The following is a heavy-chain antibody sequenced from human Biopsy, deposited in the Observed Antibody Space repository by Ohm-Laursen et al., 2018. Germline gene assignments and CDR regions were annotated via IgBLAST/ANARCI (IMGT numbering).Heavy chain of an antibody. J-gene: IGHJ6*02. Sequence: TLSLTWTVSGDSVTKYYWSWIRQPPGKGLEWIGHIYYSVMTNYNPSLQSRVSISVDTSRNQVSLTLSSVTAADTAVYYCARDSGILSYGNFKYYHYYGMDVWGQGTKVTVSS. CDR3: ARDSGILSYGNFKYYHYYGMDV. V-gene: IGHV4-59*02. CDR2: IYYSVMT. D-gene: IGHD4-11*01. CDR1: GDSVTKYY.